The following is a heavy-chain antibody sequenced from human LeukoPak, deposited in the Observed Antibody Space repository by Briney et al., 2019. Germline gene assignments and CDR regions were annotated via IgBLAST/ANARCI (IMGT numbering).Heavy chain of an antibody. J-gene: IGHJ4*02. Sequence: GGSLRLSCAASGFTFSSYSMNWVRQAPGKGLEWVSSISSSSSYIYYADSVKGRFTISRDNAKNSLYLQMNSLRAEDTAAYYCARHCSSTSCYYLWGQGTLVTVSS. CDR3: ARHCSSTSCYYL. CDR1: GFTFSSYS. D-gene: IGHD2-2*01. CDR2: ISSSSSYI. V-gene: IGHV3-21*01.